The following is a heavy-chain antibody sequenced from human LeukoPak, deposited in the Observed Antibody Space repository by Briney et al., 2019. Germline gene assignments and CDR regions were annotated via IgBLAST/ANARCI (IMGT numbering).Heavy chain of an antibody. CDR2: ISSSGSTI. CDR1: GFTFSSYE. CDR3: AKGTAMVDY. V-gene: IGHV3-48*03. Sequence: GGSLRLSCAASGFTFSSYEMNWVRQAPGKGLEWVSYISSSGSTIYYADSVKGRFTISRDNSKNTLYLQMNSLRAEDTAVYYCAKGTAMVDYWGQGTLVTVSS. D-gene: IGHD5-18*01. J-gene: IGHJ4*02.